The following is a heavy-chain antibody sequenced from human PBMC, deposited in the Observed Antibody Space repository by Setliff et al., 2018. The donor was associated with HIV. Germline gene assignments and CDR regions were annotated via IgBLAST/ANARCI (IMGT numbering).Heavy chain of an antibody. CDR3: ARDRRAHVYNNDVYYYYGMDV. CDR1: GGSISSSSYY. D-gene: IGHD4-4*01. CDR2: IYYSGST. Sequence: TSETRSLPCTVSGGSISSSSYYWGWIRQPPGKGLEWIGSIYYSGSTYYKPSLKSRVTISVGTSTNQFSLKLSSVTAADTAVYYCARDRRAHVYNNDVYYYYGMDVWGQGTTVTVSS. J-gene: IGHJ6*02. V-gene: IGHV4-39*07.